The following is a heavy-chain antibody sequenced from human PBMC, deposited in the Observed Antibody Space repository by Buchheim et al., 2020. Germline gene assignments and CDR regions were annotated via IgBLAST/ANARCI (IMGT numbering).Heavy chain of an antibody. J-gene: IGHJ5*02. Sequence: QVQLQQWGAGLLKPSETLSLTCAVYGGSFSGYYWSWIRQPPGKGLEWIGEINHSGSTYYNPSLKSRVTISVHTSKNQSSLKLSSVTAADTAVYYCARARITMVRGVIKVGGWFDPWGQGTL. D-gene: IGHD3-10*01. V-gene: IGHV4-34*01. CDR1: GGSFSGYY. CDR2: INHSGST. CDR3: ARARITMVRGVIKVGGWFDP.